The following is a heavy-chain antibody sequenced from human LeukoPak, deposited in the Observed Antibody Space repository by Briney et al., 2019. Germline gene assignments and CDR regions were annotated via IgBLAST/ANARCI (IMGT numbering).Heavy chain of an antibody. D-gene: IGHD3-3*01. CDR3: AHRPPDYDFWSGYYSGWFDP. CDR2: IYWNDDK. CDR1: GFSLSTGGVG. V-gene: IGHV2-5*01. J-gene: IGHJ5*02. Sequence: SGPTLVKPTQTLTLTCTFSGFSLSTGGVGVGWIRQPPGKALEWLALIYWNDDKRYSPSLKSRLTITKDTSKNQVVLTMTNMDPVDTATYYCAHRPPDYDFWSGYYSGWFDPWGQGTLVTVSS.